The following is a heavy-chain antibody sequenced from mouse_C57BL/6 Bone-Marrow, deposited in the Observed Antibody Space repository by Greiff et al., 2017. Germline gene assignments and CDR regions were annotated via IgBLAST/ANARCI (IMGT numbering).Heavy chain of an antibody. CDR3: AAWPTIVTYVDY. D-gene: IGHD2-5*01. CDR1: GYTFTSYG. CDR2: IYPRSGNT. J-gene: IGHJ2*01. Sequence: QVQLQQSGAELARPGASVKLSCKASGYTFTSYGISWVKQRTGQGLEWIGEIYPRSGNTYHNEKFKGKATLTADKSSSTAYMELRSLTSEDSAVYFCAAWPTIVTYVDYWGQGTTLTVSS. V-gene: IGHV1-81*01.